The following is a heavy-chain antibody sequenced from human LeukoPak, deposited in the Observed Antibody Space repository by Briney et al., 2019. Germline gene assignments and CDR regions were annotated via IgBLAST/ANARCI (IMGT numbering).Heavy chain of an antibody. V-gene: IGHV4-59*01. CDR3: ARVSRSWSGYYPYYFDY. CDR1: GGSISSYY. CDR2: IYYSGST. J-gene: IGHJ4*02. D-gene: IGHD3-3*01. Sequence: SETLSLTCTVSGGSISSYYWSWIRQPPGKGLEWIGYIYYSGSTNYNPSLKSRVTISVDTSKNQFSLKLNSVTAADTAVYYCARVSRSWSGYYPYYFDYWGQGTLVTVSS.